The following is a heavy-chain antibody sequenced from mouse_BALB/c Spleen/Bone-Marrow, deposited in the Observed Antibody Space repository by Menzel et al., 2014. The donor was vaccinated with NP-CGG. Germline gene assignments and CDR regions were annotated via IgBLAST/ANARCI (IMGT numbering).Heavy chain of an antibody. D-gene: IGHD2-2*01. CDR2: IIPNNGGT. CDR1: GYTFTEYT. Sequence: VQLQQSGPEVVKPGASVKISCKTSGYTFTEYTMHWVKQSHGKSLERIGGIIPNNGGTTYNQKFKGKATLTVDKSSSTAYMXXRSLTSEDSAVYYCARSYGYERSWFAYWGQWTLVTVSA. J-gene: IGHJ3*01. CDR3: ARSYGYERSWFAY. V-gene: IGHV1-18*01.